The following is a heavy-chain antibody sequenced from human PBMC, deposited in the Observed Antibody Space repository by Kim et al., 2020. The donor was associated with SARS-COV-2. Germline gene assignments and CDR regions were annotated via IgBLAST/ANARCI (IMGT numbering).Heavy chain of an antibody. J-gene: IGHJ4*02. CDR3: AKVGVVPAAIYDY. D-gene: IGHD2-2*01. CDR1: GFTFSSYG. Sequence: GGSLRLSCAASGFTFSSYGMHWVRQAPGKGLEWVAVISYDGSNKYYADSVKGRFTITRDNSKNTPYLQMNSLRAEDTAVYYCAKVGVVPAAIYDYWGQGTLVTVSS. CDR2: ISYDGSNK. V-gene: IGHV3-30*18.